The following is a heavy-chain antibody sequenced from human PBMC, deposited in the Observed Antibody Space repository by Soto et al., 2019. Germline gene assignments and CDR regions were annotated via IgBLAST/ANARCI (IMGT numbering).Heavy chain of an antibody. D-gene: IGHD2-2*01. V-gene: IGHV3-21*01. CDR3: ARDRRITTPSLVVPAALDY. J-gene: IGHJ4*02. Sequence: PGGSLRLSCAASGFTFSSYSMNWVRQAPGKGLERVSSISSSSSYIYYADSVKGRFTISRDNAKNSLYLQMNSLRAEDTAVYYCARDRRITTPSLVVPAALDYWGQGTLVTVSS. CDR1: GFTFSSYS. CDR2: ISSSSSYI.